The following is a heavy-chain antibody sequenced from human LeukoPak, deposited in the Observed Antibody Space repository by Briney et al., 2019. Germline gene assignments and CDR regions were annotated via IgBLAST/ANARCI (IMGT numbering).Heavy chain of an antibody. J-gene: IGHJ5*02. CDR3: ARTYYDILTGYSDENWFDP. V-gene: IGHV4-4*07. Sequence: SETLSLTCTVSGGSISSYYWSWIRQPAGKGLEWIGRIYTSGSTNYNPSLKSQVTMSVDTSKNQFSLKLSSVTAADTAVYYCARTYYDILTGYSDENWFDPWGQGTLVTVSS. CDR2: IYTSGST. CDR1: GGSISSYY. D-gene: IGHD3-9*01.